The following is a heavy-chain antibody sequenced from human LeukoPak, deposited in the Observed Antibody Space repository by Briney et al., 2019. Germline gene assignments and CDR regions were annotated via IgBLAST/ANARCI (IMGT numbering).Heavy chain of an antibody. Sequence: KFQGRVTITRDTSASTAYMELSSLRSEDTAVYYCARAGGYSYVDTWGQGPMVTVSS. J-gene: IGHJ3*02. D-gene: IGHD5-18*01. V-gene: IGHV1-3*01. CDR3: ARAGGYSYVDT.